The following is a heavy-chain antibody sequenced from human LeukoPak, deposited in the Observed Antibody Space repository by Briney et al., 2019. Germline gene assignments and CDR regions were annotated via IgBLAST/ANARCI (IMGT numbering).Heavy chain of an antibody. Sequence: SETLSLTCAVYGDSFSGYYWSWIRHPPRKGLGWIAEINHRGSTHYNPSLKSRVNISVDTSKNQFSLNLDSVTAADTAVYYCARHHSSGWYYFDYWGQGTLVTVSS. J-gene: IGHJ4*02. CDR2: INHRGST. CDR3: ARHHSSGWYYFDY. V-gene: IGHV4-34*01. CDR1: GDSFSGYY. D-gene: IGHD6-19*01.